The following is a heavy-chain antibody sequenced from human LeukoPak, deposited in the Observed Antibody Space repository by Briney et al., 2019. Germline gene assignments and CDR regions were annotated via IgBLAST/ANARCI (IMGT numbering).Heavy chain of an antibody. V-gene: IGHV4-59*01. D-gene: IGHD3-22*01. Sequence: PSETLSLTCTVSGGSISSYYWSWIRQPPGKGLEWIGYIYYSGSTNYNPSLKSRVTISVDTSKNQFSLKLSSVTAADTAVYYCARAPPYYYDSSGSFDYWGQGTLVTVSS. CDR3: ARAPPYYYDSSGSFDY. J-gene: IGHJ4*02. CDR1: GGSISSYY. CDR2: IYYSGST.